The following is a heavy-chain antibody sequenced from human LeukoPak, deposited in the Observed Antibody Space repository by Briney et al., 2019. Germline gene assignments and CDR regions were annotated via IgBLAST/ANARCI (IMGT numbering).Heavy chain of an antibody. J-gene: IGHJ4*02. CDR1: GFTFSSYG. CDR2: KRYDGSNK. D-gene: IGHD2-2*01. CDR3: ARTYIVVVPAARPHFDY. Sequence: GGSLRLSCAASGFTFSSYGMHWVRQAPGKGLEWVPFKRYDGSNKYYADSVKGRFTISRDNSKNTLYLQMNSLRAEDTAVYYCARTYIVVVPAARPHFDYWGQGTLVTVSS. V-gene: IGHV3-30*02.